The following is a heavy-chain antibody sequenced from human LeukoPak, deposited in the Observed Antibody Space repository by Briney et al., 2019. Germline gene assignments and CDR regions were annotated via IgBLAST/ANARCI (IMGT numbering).Heavy chain of an antibody. CDR2: ISYDGSNK. CDR3: AREERSSSYYYLDQ. Sequence: QPGRSLRLSCAASGFTFSSYAMHWVRQAPGKGLEWVAVISYDGSNKYYADSVKGRFTISRDNSKNTLYLQMNSLRAEDTAVYYCAREERSSSYYYLDQWGQGTLVSVSS. D-gene: IGHD3-22*01. V-gene: IGHV3-30*04. CDR1: GFTFSSYA. J-gene: IGHJ4*02.